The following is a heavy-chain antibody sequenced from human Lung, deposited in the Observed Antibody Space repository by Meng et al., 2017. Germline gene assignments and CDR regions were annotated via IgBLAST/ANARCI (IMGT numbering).Heavy chain of an antibody. Sequence: RVVWSGGGLVQPGGSLRLSVAASGFTFRSYWMHCVRQAPGKGLVWVSRIRGDGGSIVYADSVKGRFTISRDNAKNTLFLQMNSLRAEDTAVYYCARESGYFEYWGQGILVTVSS. V-gene: IGHV3-74*03. J-gene: IGHJ4*02. CDR3: ARESGYFEY. CDR1: GFTFRSYW. CDR2: IRGDGGSI.